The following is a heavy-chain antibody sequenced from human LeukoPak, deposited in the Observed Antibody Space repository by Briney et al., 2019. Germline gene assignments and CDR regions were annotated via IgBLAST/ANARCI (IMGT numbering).Heavy chain of an antibody. J-gene: IGHJ4*02. D-gene: IGHD4-23*01. V-gene: IGHV4-34*01. CDR3: ATGKSVDY. Sequence: SETLSLTCAVYGGSFSGYYWSWIRQPPGKGLEWIGEINHSGSTNYNPSLKGRVTISVDTSKNQFSLKLSSVTAADTAVYYCATGKSVDYWGQGTLVTVSS. CDR1: GGSFSGYY. CDR2: INHSGST.